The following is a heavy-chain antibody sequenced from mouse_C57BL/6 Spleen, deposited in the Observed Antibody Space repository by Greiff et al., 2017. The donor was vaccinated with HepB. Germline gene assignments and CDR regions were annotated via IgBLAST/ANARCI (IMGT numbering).Heavy chain of an antibody. CDR2: IDPETGGT. D-gene: IGHD2-2*01. J-gene: IGHJ2*01. Sequence: VKVVESGAELVRPGASVTLSCKASGYTFTDYEMHWVKQTPVHGLEWIGAIDPETGGTAYNQKFKGKAILTADKSSSTAYMERRSLTSEDSAVYYCRGLRPRRGYFDYWGQGTTLTVSS. V-gene: IGHV1-15*01. CDR1: GYTFTDYE. CDR3: RGLRPRRGYFDY.